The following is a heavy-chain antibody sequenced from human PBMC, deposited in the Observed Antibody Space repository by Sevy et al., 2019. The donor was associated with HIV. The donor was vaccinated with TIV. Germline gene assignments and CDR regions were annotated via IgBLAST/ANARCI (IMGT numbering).Heavy chain of an antibody. J-gene: IGHJ5*02. D-gene: IGHD4-4*01. CDR1: GFTFNFHG. CDR3: ARETDNSARWHDP. CDR2: IWHGGSNK. V-gene: IGHV3-30*02. Sequence: GGSLRLSCAASGFTFNFHGMHWVRQAPGKGLEWVAFIWHGGSNKYMADSVKGRFTISRDNSKTTLCLQMNSLTVEDTAVYYCARETDNSARWHDPWGQGTLVTVSS.